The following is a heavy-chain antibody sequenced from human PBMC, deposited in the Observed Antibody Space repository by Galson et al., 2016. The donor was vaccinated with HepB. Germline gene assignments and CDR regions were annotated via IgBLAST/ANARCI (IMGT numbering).Heavy chain of an antibody. CDR2: INQDGSHK. Sequence: SLRLSCAVSGFTFSSSWMSWVRQAPGQGLEWVANINQDGSHKYYVESAEGRFTISRDNARNSLYLQMSSLRAEDTAIYYCAKNGRDLEDWGQGTLVTVSS. CDR1: GFTFSSSW. J-gene: IGHJ4*02. V-gene: IGHV3-7*03. CDR3: AKNGRDLED. D-gene: IGHD1-1*01.